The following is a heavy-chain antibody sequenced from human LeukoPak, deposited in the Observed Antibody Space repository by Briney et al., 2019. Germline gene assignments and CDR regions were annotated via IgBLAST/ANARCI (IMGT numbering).Heavy chain of an antibody. CDR3: AREIGSGRGYVWGSYRESPYNWFDP. J-gene: IGHJ5*02. CDR1: GGSISSYY. D-gene: IGHD3-16*02. CDR2: IYTSGST. V-gene: IGHV4-4*07. Sequence: PSETLSLTCTVSGGSISSYYWSWIRQPAGKGLEWIGRIYTSGSTNYNPSLKSRVTMSVDTSKNQFSLKLSSVTAADTAVYYCAREIGSGRGYVWGSYRESPYNWFDPWGQGTLVTVSS.